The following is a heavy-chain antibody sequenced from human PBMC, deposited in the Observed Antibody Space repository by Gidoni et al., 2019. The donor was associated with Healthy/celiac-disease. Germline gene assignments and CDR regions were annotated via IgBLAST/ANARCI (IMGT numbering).Heavy chain of an antibody. CDR1: GFTFGDYA. J-gene: IGHJ6*02. D-gene: IGHD3-10*01. V-gene: IGHV3-49*04. Sequence: EVQLVESGGGLVKPGRSLRLSCTASGFTFGDYAMSWVRQAPGKGLEWVGFIRSKAYGGTTEYAASVKGRFTISRDDSKSIAYLQMNSLKTEDTAVYYCTRDGRPVLLWFGELTHPLYGMDVWGQGTTVTVSS. CDR3: TRDGRPVLLWFGELTHPLYGMDV. CDR2: IRSKAYGGTT.